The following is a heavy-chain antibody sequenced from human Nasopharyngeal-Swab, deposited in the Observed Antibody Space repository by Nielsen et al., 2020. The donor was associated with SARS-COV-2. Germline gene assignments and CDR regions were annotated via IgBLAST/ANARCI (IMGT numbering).Heavy chain of an antibody. CDR3: ARSTMVRGYYYYYGMDV. D-gene: IGHD3-10*01. CDR2: MNPNSGNT. J-gene: IGHJ6*02. CDR1: GYTFTGYY. Sequence: ASVKVSCKASGYTFTGYYMHWVRQAPGQGLEWMGWMNPNSGNTGYAQKFQGRVTMTRNTSISTAYMELSSLRSEDTAVYYCARSTMVRGYYYYYGMDVWGQGTTVTVSS. V-gene: IGHV1-8*02.